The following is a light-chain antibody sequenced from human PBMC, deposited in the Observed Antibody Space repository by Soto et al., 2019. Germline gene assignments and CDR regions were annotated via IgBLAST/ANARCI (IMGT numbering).Light chain of an antibody. J-gene: IGLJ3*02. CDR1: SSDIGGYRF. CDR3: ASWDDSLNGPL. Sequence: QSALTQPASVSGSPGQSITISCTGTSSDIGGYRFVSWYQQYSGKTPTLLIYEVNNRPSGLSNRFSGSKSGNTASLTISGLQSEDEADYYCASWDDSLNGPLFGGGTKLTVL. V-gene: IGLV2-14*01. CDR2: EVN.